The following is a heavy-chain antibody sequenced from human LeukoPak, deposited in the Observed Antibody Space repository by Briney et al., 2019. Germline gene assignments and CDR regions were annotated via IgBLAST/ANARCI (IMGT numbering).Heavy chain of an antibody. CDR1: GFTFSSYV. V-gene: IGHV3-64*04. CDR3: ARESPACGEDCYFDY. D-gene: IGHD2-21*02. CDR2: IWTDGGTT. J-gene: IGHJ4*02. Sequence: PGGSLRLSCAASGFTFSSYVMHWVRQAPGKGLEYVSSIWTDGGTTSYTDSVKGRFTISRDNSKNTLYLQMNSLRTDDTAVYYCARESPACGEDCYFDYWGQGTLVTVSS.